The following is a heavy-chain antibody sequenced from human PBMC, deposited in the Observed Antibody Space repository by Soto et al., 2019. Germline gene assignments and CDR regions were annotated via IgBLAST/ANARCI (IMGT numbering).Heavy chain of an antibody. Sequence: SGGSLRLSCAASGFTFSSYNMHWVRQAPGKGLEWVALISTDGSNQYYTGSVRGRFTISRDNSKNTLFLQMNSLRREDTALYYCAKEGFNTTMAAGYLDYWGQGTLVTVSS. V-gene: IGHV3-30*18. CDR1: GFTFSSYN. J-gene: IGHJ4*02. D-gene: IGHD5-18*01. CDR3: AKEGFNTTMAAGYLDY. CDR2: ISTDGSNQ.